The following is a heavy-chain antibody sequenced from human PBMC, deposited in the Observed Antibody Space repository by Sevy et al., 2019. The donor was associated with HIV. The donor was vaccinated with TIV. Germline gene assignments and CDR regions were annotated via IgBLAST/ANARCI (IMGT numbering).Heavy chain of an antibody. Sequence: GGSLRLSCVASGFTLSSYWMSWVRQAPGKGLEWVANIKQDGNEKYYVDSVKGRFTISRDNAKNSLYLQMNSLRAEDTAVYYCARDLFSGSYSDHYWGQGTLVTVSS. V-gene: IGHV3-7*01. CDR3: ARDLFSGSYSDHY. D-gene: IGHD1-26*01. CDR1: GFTLSSYW. CDR2: IKQDGNEK. J-gene: IGHJ4*02.